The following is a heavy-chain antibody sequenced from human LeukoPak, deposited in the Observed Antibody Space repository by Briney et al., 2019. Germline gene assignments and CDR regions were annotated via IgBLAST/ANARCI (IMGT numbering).Heavy chain of an antibody. CDR3: ARQLGLGYGFVDF. J-gene: IGHJ4*02. V-gene: IGHV4-39*01. CDR2: MDCSGRS. CDR1: GGSISSANYY. Sequence: SETLSLTCTVSGGSISSANYYWGWIRQPPGKGLEWIGTMDCSGRSYYNASLQSRVTISIDTSKSHFSLKVSSVTAADTAVYYCARQLGLGYGFVDFWGQGILVTASS. D-gene: IGHD3-10*01.